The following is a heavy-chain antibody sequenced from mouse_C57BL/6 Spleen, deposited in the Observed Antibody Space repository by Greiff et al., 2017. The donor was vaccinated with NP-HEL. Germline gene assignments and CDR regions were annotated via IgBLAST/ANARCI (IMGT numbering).Heavy chain of an antibody. CDR1: GYTFTGYW. CDR3: ARTPSTTAVAPAY. J-gene: IGHJ2*01. D-gene: IGHD1-1*01. Sequence: QVQLQQPGAELVKPGASVKLSCKASGYTFTGYWMHWVKQRPGQGLEWIGMIHPNSGGTSYNEKFKSKATLTVDKSSSTAYMQLSSLTSEDSAVYYCARTPSTTAVAPAYWGQGTTLTVSS. CDR2: IHPNSGGT. V-gene: IGHV1-64*01.